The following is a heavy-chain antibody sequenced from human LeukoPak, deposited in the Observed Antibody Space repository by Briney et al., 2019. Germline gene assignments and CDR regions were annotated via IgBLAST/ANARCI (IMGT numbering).Heavy chain of an antibody. CDR3: AKGFSGSYPASEDAFDI. D-gene: IGHD1-26*01. CDR2: ISYDGGNK. CDR1: GFTFRSYG. J-gene: IGHJ3*02. V-gene: IGHV3-30*18. Sequence: PGGSLRLSCAASGFTFRSYGMHWVRQAPGKGLEWVADISYDGGNKYYADSVKGRFTISRDNSKNTLYLQMNNLRADDTAVYYCAKGFSGSYPASEDAFDIWGQGTMATVSS.